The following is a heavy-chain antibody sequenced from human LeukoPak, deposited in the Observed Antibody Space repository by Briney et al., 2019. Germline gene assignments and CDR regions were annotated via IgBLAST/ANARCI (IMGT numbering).Heavy chain of an antibody. CDR1: GGSFSGYY. CDR2: IYTSGST. V-gene: IGHV4-59*10. D-gene: IGHD5-18*01. J-gene: IGHJ4*02. Sequence: KSSETLSLTCAVYGGSFSGYYWSWIRQPPGKGLEWIGRIYTSGSTNYNPSLKSRVTMSVDTSKNQFSLKLSSVTAADTAVYYCARGLGYSYGYPFDYWGQGTLVTVSS. CDR3: ARGLGYSYGYPFDY.